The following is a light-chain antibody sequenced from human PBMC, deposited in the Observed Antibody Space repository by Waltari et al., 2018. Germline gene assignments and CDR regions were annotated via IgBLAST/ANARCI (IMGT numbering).Light chain of an antibody. CDR3: QTGGHGTWM. Sequence: QLVLTQSPSASASLGASVKLTCTLSSGHSSNVIAWHQQQPLKGPRYLMKVNSDGSDRKGDDIPDRFSGSSSGAERYLTISSLQSEDEADYYCQTGGHGTWMFGGGTKLTVL. CDR1: SGHSSNV. V-gene: IGLV4-69*01. J-gene: IGLJ3*02. CDR2: VNSDGSD.